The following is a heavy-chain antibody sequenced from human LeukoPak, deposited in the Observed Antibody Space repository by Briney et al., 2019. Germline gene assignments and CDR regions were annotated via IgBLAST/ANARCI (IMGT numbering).Heavy chain of an antibody. CDR1: GESFSGYF. Sequence: PSETLSLTCAVYGESFSGYFWTWIRQPPGKGLEWIGEISHSGSADYNPSLKSQVTMSVDTSKSQFSLKLSSVTAADTAVYYCARDAYYYESGAYSYYYYGMDVWGQGTPVTVSS. D-gene: IGHD3-22*01. CDR3: ARDAYYYESGAYSYYYYGMDV. V-gene: IGHV4-34*01. CDR2: ISHSGSA. J-gene: IGHJ6*02.